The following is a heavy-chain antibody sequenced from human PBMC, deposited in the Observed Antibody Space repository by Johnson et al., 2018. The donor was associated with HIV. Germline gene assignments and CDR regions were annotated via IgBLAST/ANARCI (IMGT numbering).Heavy chain of an antibody. CDR3: VAATGANGLDI. CDR1: GFTFSSYG. J-gene: IGHJ3*02. D-gene: IGHD1-26*01. V-gene: IGHV3-7*02. Sequence: VQLVESGGGLVQPGGSLRLSCAASGFTFSSYGMHWVRQAPGKGLEWLANINQDGSEKYYVDSVKGRFTISRDNAKNSLYLQMNSLRAGDTAVYYCVAATGANGLDIWGQGTKVTVSS. CDR2: INQDGSEK.